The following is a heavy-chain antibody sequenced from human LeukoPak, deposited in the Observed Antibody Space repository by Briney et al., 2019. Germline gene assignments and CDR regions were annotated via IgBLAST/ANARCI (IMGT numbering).Heavy chain of an antibody. D-gene: IGHD5-24*01. Sequence: ASVKVSCRASGYTFTSYGISGARQAPGRGLEWMGWISTDNGNTNYVQNLQGRVSMTRDTFTSTVYMELRSLRSDDTAVYYCARAQSRTHWDGFDIWGQGTMVTVPS. CDR2: ISTDNGNT. J-gene: IGHJ3*02. V-gene: IGHV1-18*01. CDR3: ARAQSRTHWDGFDI. CDR1: GYTFTSYG.